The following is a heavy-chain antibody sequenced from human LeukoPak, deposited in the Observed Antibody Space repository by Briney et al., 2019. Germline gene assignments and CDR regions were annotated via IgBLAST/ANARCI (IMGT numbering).Heavy chain of an antibody. D-gene: IGHD3-10*01. CDR3: ARDVPSGFGEFDP. Sequence: TXSXTCXVXGGSIXSYYWSWIRQPPGKGLEWIGYIYYSGSTNYNPSLKSRVTISVDTSKNQFSLKLSSVTAADTAVYYCARDVPSGFGEFDPWGQGTLVTVSS. V-gene: IGHV4-59*01. J-gene: IGHJ5*02. CDR2: IYYSGST. CDR1: GGSIXSYY.